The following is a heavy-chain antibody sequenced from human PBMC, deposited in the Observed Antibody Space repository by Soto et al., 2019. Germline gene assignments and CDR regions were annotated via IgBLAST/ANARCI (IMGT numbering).Heavy chain of an antibody. CDR2: INAGNGNT. Sequence: QVQLVQSGAEVKKPGASVKVSCKASGYTFTSYAMHWVRQAPGQRLGWMGWINAGNGNTKYSQKFQGRATITRDTSASTAYMELSSLRSEDTAVYYCARDQGTMVRGVIIRPYYYGMDVWGQGTTVTVSS. J-gene: IGHJ6*02. V-gene: IGHV1-3*01. CDR1: GYTFTSYA. CDR3: ARDQGTMVRGVIIRPYYYGMDV. D-gene: IGHD3-10*01.